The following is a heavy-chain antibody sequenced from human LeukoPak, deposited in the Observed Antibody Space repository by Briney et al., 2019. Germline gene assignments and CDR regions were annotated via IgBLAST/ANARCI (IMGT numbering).Heavy chain of an antibody. CDR3: ARGKDSNYSYYYDYYYMDV. CDR2: IYYSGST. Sequence: SETLSLTCTVSGGSISSYYWSWIRQPPGKGLEWIGYIYYSGSTNYNPSLKSRVTISVDTSKNQFSLKLSSVTAADTAVYYCARGKDSNYSYYYDYYYMDVWGQGTTVTVSS. CDR1: GGSISSYY. V-gene: IGHV4-59*01. D-gene: IGHD4-11*01. J-gene: IGHJ6*03.